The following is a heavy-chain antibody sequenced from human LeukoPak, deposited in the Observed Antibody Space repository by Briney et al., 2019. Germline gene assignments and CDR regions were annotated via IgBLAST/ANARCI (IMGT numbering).Heavy chain of an antibody. CDR2: IYPGDSDA. J-gene: IGHJ4*02. D-gene: IGHD5-24*01. V-gene: IGHV5-51*01. CDR3: ATRRDGYNYFDH. Sequence: GESLKISCQGSGYSLTSYWIGWVRQMPGKGLEWMGIIYPGDSDARYSPSFQGQVSISADKSISTAYLQWSSLKASDTAMYYCATRRDGYNYFDHWGQGTLVTVSS. CDR1: GYSLTSYW.